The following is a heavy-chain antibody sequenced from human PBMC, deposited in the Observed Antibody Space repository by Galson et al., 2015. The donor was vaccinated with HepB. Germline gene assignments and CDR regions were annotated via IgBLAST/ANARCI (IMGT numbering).Heavy chain of an antibody. Sequence: SLRLSCAASGFTFSSYAMSWVRQAPGKGLEWVSAISGSGGSIYYADSVKGRFTISRDNSKNTLYLQMNSLRAEDTAVYYCAKFAVPAAILVFAENWYFDLWGRGTLVTVSS. D-gene: IGHD2-2*02. CDR3: AKFAVPAAILVFAENWYFDL. CDR2: ISGSGGSI. CDR1: GFTFSSYA. V-gene: IGHV3-23*01. J-gene: IGHJ2*01.